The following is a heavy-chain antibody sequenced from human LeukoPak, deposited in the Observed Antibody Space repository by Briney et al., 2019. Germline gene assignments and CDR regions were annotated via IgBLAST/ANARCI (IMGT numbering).Heavy chain of an antibody. CDR3: ASNQYSSGWYDWYYYYYYMDV. J-gene: IGHJ6*03. Sequence: ASVKVSCKASGYTFTGYYMHWVRQAPGQGLEWMGWINPNSGGTNYAQKFQGRVTMTRDTSISTAYMELSRLRSDDTAVYYGASNQYSSGWYDWYYYYYYMDVWGKGTTVTVSS. CDR2: INPNSGGT. V-gene: IGHV1-2*02. CDR1: GYTFTGYY. D-gene: IGHD6-19*01.